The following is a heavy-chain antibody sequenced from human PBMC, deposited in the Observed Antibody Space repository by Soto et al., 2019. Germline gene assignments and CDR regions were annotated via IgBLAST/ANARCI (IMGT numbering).Heavy chain of an antibody. CDR2: IYYSGST. D-gene: IGHD3-10*01. J-gene: IGHJ6*02. CDR1: GGSISSYY. V-gene: IGHV4-59*01. Sequence: SETLSLTCTVSGGSISSYYWSWIRQPPGKGLEWIGYIYYSGSTNYNPSLKSRVTISVDTSKNQFSLKMSSVTAADTAVYNYAIDHLTIVRGVINYYGMDVWGQWTTVTVSS. CDR3: AIDHLTIVRGVINYYGMDV.